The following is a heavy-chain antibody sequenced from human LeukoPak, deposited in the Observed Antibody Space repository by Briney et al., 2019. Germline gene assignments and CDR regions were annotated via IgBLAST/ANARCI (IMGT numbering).Heavy chain of an antibody. CDR3: ARVYDFWSGYDDAFDI. Sequence: SQTLSLTCTVSGGSISSGDYYSSWIRQPPGKGLEWIGYIYYSGSTYYNPSLKSRVTISVDTSKNQFSLKLSSVTAADTAVYYSARVYDFWSGYDDAFDIWGQATMVTVSS. V-gene: IGHV4-30-4*08. D-gene: IGHD3-3*01. CDR1: GGSISSGDYY. J-gene: IGHJ3*02. CDR2: IYYSGST.